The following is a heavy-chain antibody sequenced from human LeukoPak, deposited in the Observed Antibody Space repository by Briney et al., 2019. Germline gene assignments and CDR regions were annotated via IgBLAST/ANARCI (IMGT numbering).Heavy chain of an antibody. Sequence: ASVKVSCKASGYTFTGYYMHWVRQAPGQGLEWMGWINPNSGGTNYAQKFQGRVTMTRDTSISTAYMELSRLRSDDTAVYYRARGNYYDSSGYYYNWFDPWGQGTLVTVSS. V-gene: IGHV1-2*02. CDR3: ARGNYYDSSGYYYNWFDP. J-gene: IGHJ5*02. CDR2: INPNSGGT. CDR1: GYTFTGYY. D-gene: IGHD3-22*01.